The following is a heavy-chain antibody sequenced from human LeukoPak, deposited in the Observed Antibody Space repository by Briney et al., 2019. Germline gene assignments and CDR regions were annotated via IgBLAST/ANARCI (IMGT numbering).Heavy chain of an antibody. CDR1: GFTVSSYG. CDR2: IKEDGSEK. V-gene: IGHV3-7*01. CDR3: ARLIRARLSAFDI. Sequence: GGSLRLSFAAAGFTVSSYGISWVRQAPGKGREWVANIKEDGSEKYYVDSVKGRFTKSRDNAKNSLSLHITSLRAEDTAVYYCARLIRARLSAFDIWGQGTMVTVSS. D-gene: IGHD3-10*01. J-gene: IGHJ3*02.